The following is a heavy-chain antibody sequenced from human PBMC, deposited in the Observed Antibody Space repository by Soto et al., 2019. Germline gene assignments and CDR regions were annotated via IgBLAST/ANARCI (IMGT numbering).Heavy chain of an antibody. V-gene: IGHV3-23*01. Sequence: HPGGSLRLSCAASGFTFSSYAMSWVRQAPGKGLEWVSAISGSGGSTYYADSVKGRFTISRDNSKNTLYLQMNSLRAEDTAVYYCAKDQRITMIVVVTTDYYGMDVWGQGTTVTVSS. CDR1: GFTFSSYA. D-gene: IGHD3-22*01. CDR3: AKDQRITMIVVVTTDYYGMDV. CDR2: ISGSGGST. J-gene: IGHJ6*02.